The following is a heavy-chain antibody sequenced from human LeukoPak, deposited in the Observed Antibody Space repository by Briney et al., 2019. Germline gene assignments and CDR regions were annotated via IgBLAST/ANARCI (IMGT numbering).Heavy chain of an antibody. CDR1: GYSFTSYW. CDR3: ARRGSGWYFDY. J-gene: IGHJ4*01. V-gene: IGHV5-51*01. D-gene: IGHD6-19*01. CDR2: IYTVDSDT. Sequence: HGESLKISCKGSGYSFTSYWIGWVRQMPGKGLEYMGLIYTVDSDTKYSPSFQGQVTISVDKSIKTAYLQWTSLKASDTGMYYCARRGSGWYFDYWGHGSLVTVS.